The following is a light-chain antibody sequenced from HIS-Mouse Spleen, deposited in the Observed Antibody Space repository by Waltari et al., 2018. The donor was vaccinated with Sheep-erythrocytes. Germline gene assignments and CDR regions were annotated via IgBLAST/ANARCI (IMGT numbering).Light chain of an antibody. Sequence: LTQPPSVSVSPGQTASITCSGDNLGDKYACWYQQKPGQSPVLVIVQDSKRPSGIPERLSGSNSGNTATLTISGTQAMDEADYYCQAWDSSTAWNVVFGGGTKLTVL. V-gene: IGLV3-1*01. CDR3: QAWDSSTAWNVV. J-gene: IGLJ2*01. CDR1: NLGDKY. CDR2: QDS.